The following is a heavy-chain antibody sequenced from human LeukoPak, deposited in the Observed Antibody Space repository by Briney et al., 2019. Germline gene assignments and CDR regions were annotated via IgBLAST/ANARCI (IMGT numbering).Heavy chain of an antibody. V-gene: IGHV3-23*01. CDR2: ISGSGGST. D-gene: IGHD3-3*01. J-gene: IGHJ6*03. Sequence: GGSLRLSCAASGFTFSSYAMSWVRQAPGKGLEWVSAISGSGGSTYYADSVKGRFTISRDNSKNTLYLQMNSLRAEDTAVYYCAKGRAYYDFWSSPVLHFYYMDVWGKGTTVTVSS. CDR3: AKGRAYYDFWSSPVLHFYYMDV. CDR1: GFTFSSYA.